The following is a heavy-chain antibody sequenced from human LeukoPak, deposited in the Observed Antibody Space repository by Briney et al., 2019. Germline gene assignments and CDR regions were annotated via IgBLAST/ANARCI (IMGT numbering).Heavy chain of an antibody. CDR2: ISYDGSNK. D-gene: IGHD5-12*01. CDR1: GFTFSSYA. CDR3: AREEGGYSGYDSVDY. J-gene: IGHJ4*02. V-gene: IGHV3-30*04. Sequence: PGGSLRLSCAAAGFTFSSYAMHWVRQAPGKGLEWVAVISYDGSNKYSADSVKGRFTISRDNSKNTLYLQMNSLRAEDTAVYYCAREEGGYSGYDSVDYWGQGTLVTVSS.